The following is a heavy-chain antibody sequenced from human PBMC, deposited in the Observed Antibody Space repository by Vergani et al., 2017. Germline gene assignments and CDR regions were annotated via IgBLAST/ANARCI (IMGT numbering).Heavy chain of an antibody. D-gene: IGHD2-2*02. Sequence: QVQLQESGPGLVKPSETLSLTCTVSGGSISSYYWSWIRQPAGKGLEWIGRIYTSGSTNYNPSLKSRVTMSVDTSKNQFSLKLSSVTAADTAVYYCAGDGSDCSSTSCYTTPFDYWGQGTLVTVSS. CDR3: AGDGSDCSSTSCYTTPFDY. V-gene: IGHV4-4*07. J-gene: IGHJ4*02. CDR2: IYTSGST. CDR1: GGSISSYY.